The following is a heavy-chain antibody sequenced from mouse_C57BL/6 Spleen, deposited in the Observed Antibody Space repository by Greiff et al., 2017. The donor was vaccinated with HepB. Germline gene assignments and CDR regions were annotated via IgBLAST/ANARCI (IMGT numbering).Heavy chain of an antibody. Sequence: VQLQQSGAELARPGASVKLSCKASGYTFTSYGISWVKQRTGQGLEWIGEIYPRSGNTYYNEKFKGKATLTADKSSSTAYMELRSLTSEDSAVYFCARGVITTVVDSFDYWGQGTTLTVSS. CDR1: GYTFTSYG. CDR2: IYPRSGNT. D-gene: IGHD1-1*01. V-gene: IGHV1-81*01. J-gene: IGHJ2*01. CDR3: ARGVITTVVDSFDY.